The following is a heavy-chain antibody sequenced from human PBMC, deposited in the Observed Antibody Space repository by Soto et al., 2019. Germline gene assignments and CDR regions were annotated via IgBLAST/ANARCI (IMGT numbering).Heavy chain of an antibody. D-gene: IGHD1-26*01. V-gene: IGHV3-21*01. J-gene: IGHJ3*02. CDR1: GFTFSSYS. Sequence: EVQLVESGGGLVKPGGSLRLSCAASGFTFSSYSMNWVRQAPGKGLEWVSSISSSSSYIYYADSVKGRFTISRDNAKNSLYLQMNSLRAEDTAVYYCARDQRSFLDLDAFDIWGQGTMVTVSS. CDR2: ISSSSSYI. CDR3: ARDQRSFLDLDAFDI.